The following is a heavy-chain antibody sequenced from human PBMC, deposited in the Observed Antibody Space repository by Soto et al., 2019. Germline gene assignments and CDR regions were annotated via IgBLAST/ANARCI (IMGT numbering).Heavy chain of an antibody. CDR2: IKSKTDGGTT. D-gene: IGHD5-18*01. Sequence: EVQVVESGGGLVKPGGSLRLSCAASGFTFSNAWMSWVRLAPGKGLEWVGSIKSKTDGGTTDYVAPVKGRFTISRDDSTDTLYLQMNSLKIEDIVMYYCTSSGYSYAYFRNWGQGNLVTVSS. J-gene: IGHJ4*02. V-gene: IGHV3-15*01. CDR3: TSSGYSYAYFRN. CDR1: GFTFSNAW.